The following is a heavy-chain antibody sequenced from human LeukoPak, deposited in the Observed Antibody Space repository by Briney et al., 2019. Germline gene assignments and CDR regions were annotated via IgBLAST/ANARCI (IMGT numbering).Heavy chain of an antibody. V-gene: IGHV3-21*01. CDR2: ISSSSSYI. Sequence: GGSLRLSCAASGFTFSSYSMNWVRQAPGKGLEWVSSISSSSSYIYYTDSVKGRFTISRDNAKNSLYLQMNSLRAEDTAVYYCARVPYYGGKHFDYWGQGTLVTVSS. J-gene: IGHJ4*02. CDR3: ARVPYYGGKHFDY. D-gene: IGHD4-23*01. CDR1: GFTFSSYS.